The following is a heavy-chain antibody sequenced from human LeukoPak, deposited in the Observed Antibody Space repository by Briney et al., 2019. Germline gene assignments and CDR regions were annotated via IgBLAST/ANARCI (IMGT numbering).Heavy chain of an antibody. CDR1: GFTFRSYS. J-gene: IGHJ3*02. Sequence: GGSLRLSCAASGFTFRSYSMNWVRRAPGKGLEWVSYISTSSATVYYADSVRGRFTISRDNSKNTLYLQVNSLRPEDTAMYYCARWRPIDAFDIWGQGTMVIVSS. D-gene: IGHD3-3*01. V-gene: IGHV3-48*01. CDR2: ISTSSATV. CDR3: ARWRPIDAFDI.